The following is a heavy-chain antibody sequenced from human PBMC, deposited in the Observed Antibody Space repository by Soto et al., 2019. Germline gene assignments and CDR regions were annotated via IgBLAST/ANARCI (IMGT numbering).Heavy chain of an antibody. CDR3: VGTGTTDDF. V-gene: IGHV4-30-4*01. CDR1: GASVNTGDYY. CDR2: IFYSGDT. J-gene: IGHJ1*01. D-gene: IGHD1-1*01. Sequence: VQLQGSGPGLVKPSQTLSLTCTVSGASVNTGDYYWSYIRQSPGKGLEWLGYIFYSGDTYYNPSLKSRATISLNTYSTQISLTLTSVTDADTAVYFCVGTGTTDDFWGQGTLVTVSS.